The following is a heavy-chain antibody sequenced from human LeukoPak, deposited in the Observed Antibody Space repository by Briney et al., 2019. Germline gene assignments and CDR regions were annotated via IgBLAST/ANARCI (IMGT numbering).Heavy chain of an antibody. D-gene: IGHD2-15*01. V-gene: IGHV4-34*01. CDR3: ARGRRILRGTVSYYFDY. J-gene: IGHJ4*02. CDR2: INHSGST. CDR1: GGSFSGYY. Sequence: SETLSLTCAVYGGSFSGYYWSWIRQPPGKGLEWIGEINHSGSTNYNPSLKSRVTISVDTSKNQFSLKLSSVTAADTAVYYCARGRRILRGTVSYYFDYWGQGTLVTVSS.